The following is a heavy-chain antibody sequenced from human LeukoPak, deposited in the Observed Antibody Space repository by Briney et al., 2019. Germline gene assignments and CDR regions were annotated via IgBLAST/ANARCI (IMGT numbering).Heavy chain of an antibody. Sequence: PGGSLRLSCVVSGFTFSSYSMNWVRPGPGKGLQLVANIKKDGSETNYVDSVKGRFTISRDNAKNSLYLQMNSLRAEDTAVYYCGRHRSGSGTYFIDYWGQGTLVSVSS. CDR1: GFTFSSYS. D-gene: IGHD3-10*01. V-gene: IGHV3-7*01. J-gene: IGHJ4*02. CDR3: GRHRSGSGTYFIDY. CDR2: IKKDGSET.